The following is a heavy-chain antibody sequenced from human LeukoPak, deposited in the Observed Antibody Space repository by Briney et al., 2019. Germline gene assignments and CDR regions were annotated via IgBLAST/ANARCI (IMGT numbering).Heavy chain of an antibody. CDR3: ARDRVSYYYGSGSLEADY. CDR1: GYTFTGYY. CDR2: IIPILGIA. V-gene: IGHV1-69*04. D-gene: IGHD3-10*01. J-gene: IGHJ4*02. Sequence: SVKVSCKASGYTFTGYYMHWVRQAPGQGLEWMGRIIPILGIANYAQKFQGRVTITADKSTSTAYMELSSLRSEDTAVYYCARDRVSYYYGSGSLEADYWGQGTLVTVSS.